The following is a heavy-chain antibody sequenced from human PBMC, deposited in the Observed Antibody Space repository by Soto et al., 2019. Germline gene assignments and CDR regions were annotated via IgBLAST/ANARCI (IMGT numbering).Heavy chain of an antibody. CDR3: AAVRLAAARSDY. CDR1: GFTFASSA. CDR2: IVVGSGNT. J-gene: IGHJ4*02. D-gene: IGHD6-13*01. Sequence: SVKVSCKASGFTFASSAVQWVRQARGQRLEWIGWIVVGSGNTNYAQKFQERVTITRDMSTSTAYMELSSLRSEDTAVYYCAAVRLAAARSDYRGPGPLVTVSS. V-gene: IGHV1-58*01.